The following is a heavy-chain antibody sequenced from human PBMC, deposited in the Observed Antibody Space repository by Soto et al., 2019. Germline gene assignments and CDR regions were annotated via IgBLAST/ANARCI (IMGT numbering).Heavy chain of an antibody. CDR2: INHSGST. CDR3: ARSLRIGYCSGGSGPFVY. Sequence: PSETLSLTCAVYGGSFSGYYWSWIRQPPGKGLEWIGEINHSGSTNYNPSLKSRVTISVDTSKNQFSLKLSSVTAADTAVYYCARSLRIGYCSGGSGPFVYWGQGTLVTVSS. CDR1: GGSFSGYY. D-gene: IGHD2-15*01. J-gene: IGHJ4*02. V-gene: IGHV4-34*01.